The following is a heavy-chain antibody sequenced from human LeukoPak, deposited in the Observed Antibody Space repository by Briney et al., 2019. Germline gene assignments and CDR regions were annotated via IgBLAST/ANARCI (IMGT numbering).Heavy chain of an antibody. V-gene: IGHV3-73*01. CDR3: TRLAGGDAFDI. Sequence: GGSLKLSCAASGFTFSGSAMHWVRQASGKGLEWVGRIRSKANGYTTAYGASVKGRFTISRDDSQRATYAQMNSLKIEDTAVYYCTRLAGGDAFDIWGPGTMVTVSS. CDR2: IRSKANGYTT. D-gene: IGHD2-15*01. CDR1: GFTFSGSA. J-gene: IGHJ3*02.